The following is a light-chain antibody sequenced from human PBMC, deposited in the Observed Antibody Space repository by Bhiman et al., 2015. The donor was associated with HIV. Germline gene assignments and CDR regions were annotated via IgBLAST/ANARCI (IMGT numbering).Light chain of an antibody. CDR3: QSYDGSLSAVI. Sequence: QSVLTQPPSVSGAPGQRITISCTGSSSNIGAGYDVHWYQQVPGKAPKFLIFGNTNRPSGVPDRFSGSKSGTSASLAITGLQTEDEADYYCQSYDGSLSAVIFGGGTRLTVL. CDR2: GNT. J-gene: IGLJ2*01. V-gene: IGLV1-40*01. CDR1: SSNIGAGYD.